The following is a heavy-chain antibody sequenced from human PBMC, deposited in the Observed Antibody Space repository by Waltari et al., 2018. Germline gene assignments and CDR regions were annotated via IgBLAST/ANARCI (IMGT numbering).Heavy chain of an antibody. Sequence: QVQLVQSGAEVKKPGASVKVSCKASGYTFTSYDINWVRQATGQGLEGMGWMNPNSGNTGYAQKFQGRVTITRNTSISTAYMELNSLRAEDTAVYYCAKDRAMIVVAPSAFDIWGQGTMVTVSS. J-gene: IGHJ3*02. D-gene: IGHD3-22*01. CDR1: GYTFTSYD. CDR3: AKDRAMIVVAPSAFDI. CDR2: MNPNSGNT. V-gene: IGHV1-8*03.